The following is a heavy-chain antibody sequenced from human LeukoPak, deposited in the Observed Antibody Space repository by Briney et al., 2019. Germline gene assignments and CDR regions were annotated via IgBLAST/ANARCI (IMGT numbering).Heavy chain of an antibody. CDR2: INHSGST. V-gene: IGHV4-34*01. D-gene: IGHD6-13*01. CDR1: GGSFSGYY. Sequence: PSQTLSLTCAVYGGSFSGYYWSWIRQPPGKGLEWIGEINHSGSTNYNPSLKSRVTMSVDTSKNQFSLKLSSVTAADTAVYYCARGGSIAADDVNWFDPWGQGTLVTVSS. CDR3: ARGGSIAADDVNWFDP. J-gene: IGHJ5*02.